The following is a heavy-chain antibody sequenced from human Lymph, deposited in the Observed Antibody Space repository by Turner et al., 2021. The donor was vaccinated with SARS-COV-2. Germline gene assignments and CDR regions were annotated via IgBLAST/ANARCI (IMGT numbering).Heavy chain of an antibody. J-gene: IGHJ4*02. CDR3: AHTMAVAGTVDFDY. V-gene: IGHV2-5*02. CDR2: IYWDDDN. Sequence: QITLKESGPTLVKPTQTLTLTCTFSGFSLSTGGVGVGWIRQPPGKALEWLSLIYWDDDNRYSPSLKSRLTITKDTSKNPVVLTMTNMDPIDTATYYCAHTMAVAGTVDFDYWGQGTLVTVSS. D-gene: IGHD6-19*01. CDR1: GFSLSTGGVG.